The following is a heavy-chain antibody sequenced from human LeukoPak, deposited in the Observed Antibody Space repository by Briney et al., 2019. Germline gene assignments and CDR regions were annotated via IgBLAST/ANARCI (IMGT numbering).Heavy chain of an antibody. V-gene: IGHV4-61*02. CDR2: IYTSGST. CDR1: GGSISSGSYY. CDR3: ARGNDILTGYYIDY. D-gene: IGHD3-9*01. J-gene: IGHJ4*02. Sequence: PSETLSLTCAVSGGSISSGSYYWSWIRQPAGKGLEWIGRIYTSGSTNYNPSLKSRVTISVDTSKNQFSLKLSSVTAADTAVYYCARGNDILTGYYIDYWGQGTLVTVSS.